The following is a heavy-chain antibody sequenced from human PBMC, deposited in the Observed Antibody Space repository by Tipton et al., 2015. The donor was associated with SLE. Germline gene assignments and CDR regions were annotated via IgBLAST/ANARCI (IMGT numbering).Heavy chain of an antibody. CDR1: GGSISSSSYY. CDR3: ARLYSGYPYYFDY. D-gene: IGHD5-12*01. J-gene: IGHJ4*02. Sequence: TLSLTCTVSGGSISSSSYYWGWIRQPPGKGLEWIGSIYHSGSTYYNPSLKSRVTISVDTSKNQFSLNLTSVTAADTAVYYCARLYSGYPYYFDYWGQGTLVTVSS. V-gene: IGHV4-39*07. CDR2: IYHSGST.